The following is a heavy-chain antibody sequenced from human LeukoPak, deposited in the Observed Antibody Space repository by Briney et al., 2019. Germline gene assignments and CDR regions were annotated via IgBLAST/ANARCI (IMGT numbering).Heavy chain of an antibody. CDR1: GDSITSRAFY. CDR2: IFHGGNT. J-gene: IGHJ3*02. D-gene: IGHD3-16*02. Sequence: PSETLSLTCPVSGDSITSRAFYWGWLRQAPGEGLVGVGNIFHGGNTHYNTSLKSRDSISVDRSKNQVSLNLSSVTAADTALYYCVNQGRQIPFGGVVAIAPFDIWGQGTMVTVSS. V-gene: IGHV4-39*01. CDR3: VNQGRQIPFGGVVAIAPFDI.